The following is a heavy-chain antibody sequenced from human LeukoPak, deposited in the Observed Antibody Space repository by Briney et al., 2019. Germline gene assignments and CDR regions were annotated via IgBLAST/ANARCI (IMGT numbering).Heavy chain of an antibody. CDR3: AKDVRFGELLYLDY. J-gene: IGHJ4*02. V-gene: IGHV3-7*01. CDR1: GFTFRIYW. CDR2: INQDGTDK. Sequence: PGGSLRLSCAASGFTFRIYWMSWVRQAPGKGLEWVANINQDGTDKYYVDSVKGRFTISRDNSKNTLYLQMNSLRAEDTAVYYCAKDVRFGELLYLDYWGQGTLVTVSS. D-gene: IGHD3-10*01.